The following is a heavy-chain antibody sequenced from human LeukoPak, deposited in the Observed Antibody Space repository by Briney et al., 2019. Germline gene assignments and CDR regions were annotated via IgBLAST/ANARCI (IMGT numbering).Heavy chain of an antibody. Sequence: PSETLSLTCTVSGGSISSYYWSWIRQPPGKGLEWIGYIYYSETTNYNPSLKGRVTISVDTSKNQFSLKLSSVTAADTAVYYCARDYYDILTELNAFDIWGQGTMVTVSS. CDR3: ARDYYDILTELNAFDI. V-gene: IGHV4-59*12. J-gene: IGHJ3*02. CDR1: GGSISSYY. CDR2: IYYSETT. D-gene: IGHD3-9*01.